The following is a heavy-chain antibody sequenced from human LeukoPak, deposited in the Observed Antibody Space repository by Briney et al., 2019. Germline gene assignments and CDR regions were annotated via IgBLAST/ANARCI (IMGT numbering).Heavy chain of an antibody. V-gene: IGHV3-23*01. Sequence: GGSLRLSCEASGFSFSSYGMSWVRQAPGEGLEWVSGFSASDGSRYYADSVKGRFTISRDNSKNTLYLQMNSLRAEDTAVYYCAKNIGGFDYWGQGTLVTVSS. J-gene: IGHJ4*02. CDR1: GFSFSSYG. CDR2: FSASDGSR. CDR3: AKNIGGFDY. D-gene: IGHD4-23*01.